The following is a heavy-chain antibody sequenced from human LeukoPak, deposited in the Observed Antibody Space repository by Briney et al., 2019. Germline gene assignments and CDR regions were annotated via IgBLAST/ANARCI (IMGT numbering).Heavy chain of an antibody. CDR2: IKQDGSEK. J-gene: IGHJ4*02. V-gene: IGHV3-7*01. Sequence: PGGSLRLSCAASGFTFRSYWMSWVRQAPGKGLEWVANIKQDGSEKYYVDSVKGRFTISRDNADNSLYLQMSSLRAEDTAVYYCAREGYYFEFWGQGTLVTVSS. CDR3: AREGYYFEF. CDR1: GFTFRSYW.